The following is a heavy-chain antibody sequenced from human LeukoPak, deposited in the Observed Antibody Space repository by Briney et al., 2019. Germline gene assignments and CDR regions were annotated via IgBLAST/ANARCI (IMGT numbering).Heavy chain of an antibody. Sequence: PGGSLRLSCAASGFTFSSYGMHWVRQAPGKGLEWVTFISYAGSNKYYAASVKGRFTISRDNSKNTLYLQMNSLRAEDTAVYYCARDSCGGDCYPYTFDYWGQGTLVTVSS. CDR2: ISYAGSNK. V-gene: IGHV3-30*03. CDR1: GFTFSSYG. D-gene: IGHD2-21*02. J-gene: IGHJ4*02. CDR3: ARDSCGGDCYPYTFDY.